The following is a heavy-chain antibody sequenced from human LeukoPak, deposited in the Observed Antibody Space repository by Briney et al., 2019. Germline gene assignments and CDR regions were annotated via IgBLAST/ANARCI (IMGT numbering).Heavy chain of an antibody. V-gene: IGHV4-34*01. CDR3: ARGLYSSSWTDY. CDR1: GGSFSGYY. Sequence: PSETLSLTCAVYGGSFSGYYWSWIRQPPGKVLEWIGEINHSGSTNYNPSLKSRVTISEDTSKNQFSLRLSSVTAADTAVYYCARGLYSSSWTDYWGQGTLVTVSS. J-gene: IGHJ4*02. D-gene: IGHD6-13*01. CDR2: INHSGST.